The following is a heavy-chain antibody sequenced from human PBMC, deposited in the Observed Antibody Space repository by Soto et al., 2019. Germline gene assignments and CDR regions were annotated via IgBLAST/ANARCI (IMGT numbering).Heavy chain of an antibody. J-gene: IGHJ4*02. CDR2: INHSGST. D-gene: IGHD6-19*01. CDR1: GGSFSGYY. Sequence: QVQLQQWGAGLLKPSETLSLTCAVYGGSFSGYYWSWIRQPPGKGLEWIGEINHSGSTNYNPSLKXXVXIPXDTSKNQFSLKLSSVTAADTAVYYCARDQWLGFDYWGQGTLVTVSS. V-gene: IGHV4-34*01. CDR3: ARDQWLGFDY.